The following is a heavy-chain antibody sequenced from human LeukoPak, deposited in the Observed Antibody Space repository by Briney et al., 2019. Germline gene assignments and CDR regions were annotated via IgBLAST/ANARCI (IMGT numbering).Heavy chain of an antibody. CDR3: ARGYTYGYGYFDY. D-gene: IGHD5-18*01. J-gene: IGHJ4*02. CDR1: GGSLSSYY. V-gene: IGHV4-59*12. CDR2: IYYSGST. Sequence: SETLSLTCTVSGGSLSSYYWSWIRQPPGKGLERIGYIYYSGSTNYNPSLKSRVTISVDTSKNQFSLKLSSVTAADTAVYYCARGYTYGYGYFDYWGQGTLVTVSS.